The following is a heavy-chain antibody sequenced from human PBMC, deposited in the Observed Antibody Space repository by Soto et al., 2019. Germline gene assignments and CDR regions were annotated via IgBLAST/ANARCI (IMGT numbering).Heavy chain of an antibody. CDR1: GGTFSSYA. D-gene: IGHD1-1*01. V-gene: IGHV1-69*13. CDR3: ARGTSGPFYYYYGMDV. Sequence: SVKVSCKASGGTFSSYAISWVRQAPGQGLEWMGGIIPIFGTANYAQKFQGRVTITADESTSTAYMELSSLRSEDTAVYYCARGTSGPFYYYYGMDVWGQGTTVTVSS. J-gene: IGHJ6*02. CDR2: IIPIFGTA.